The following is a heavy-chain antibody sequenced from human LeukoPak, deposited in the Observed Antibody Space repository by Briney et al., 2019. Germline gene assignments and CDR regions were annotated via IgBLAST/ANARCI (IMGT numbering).Heavy chain of an antibody. CDR2: VYTGGST. V-gene: IGHV3-53*01. CDR1: GFTVSSNY. Sequence: GGSLRLSCAASGFTVSSNYMTWVRQAPGKGLEWVSVVYTGGSTYSSDSVKGRFTISRDNSKNTLYLQMNSLRAEDTAVYYCARGLAAAGLYFDYWGQGTLVTVSS. J-gene: IGHJ4*02. CDR3: ARGLAAAGLYFDY. D-gene: IGHD6-13*01.